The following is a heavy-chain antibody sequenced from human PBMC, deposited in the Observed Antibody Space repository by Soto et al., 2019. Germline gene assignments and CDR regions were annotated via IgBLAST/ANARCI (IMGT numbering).Heavy chain of an antibody. CDR2: IWYDGSNK. V-gene: IGHV3-33*01. J-gene: IGHJ5*02. Sequence: GGSLRFSCAASGFTFSSYGMHWVRQAPGKGLEWVAVIWYDGSNKYYADSVKGRFTISRDNSKNTLYLQMNSLRAEDTAVYYCARDGTPSITGKWFDPWGQGTLVNVS. CDR1: GFTFSSYG. CDR3: ARDGTPSITGKWFDP. D-gene: IGHD1-20*01.